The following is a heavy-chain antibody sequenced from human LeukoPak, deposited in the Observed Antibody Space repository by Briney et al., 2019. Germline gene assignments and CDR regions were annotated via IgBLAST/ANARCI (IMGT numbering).Heavy chain of an antibody. CDR3: ARFRLTVTTYAHLDY. J-gene: IGHJ4*02. Sequence: KPGGSLRLSCAASGFTFSDYYMSWIRQAPGKGLEWVSYISSSGSTIDYADSVKGRFTISRDNAKNSLYLQMNSPRAEDTAVYYCARFRLTVTTYAHLDYWGQGTLVTVSS. CDR1: GFTFSDYY. D-gene: IGHD4-17*01. V-gene: IGHV3-11*01. CDR2: ISSSGSTI.